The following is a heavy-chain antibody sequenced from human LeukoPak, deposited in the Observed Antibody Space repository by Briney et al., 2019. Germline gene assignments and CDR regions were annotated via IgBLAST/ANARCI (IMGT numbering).Heavy chain of an antibody. J-gene: IGHJ4*02. V-gene: IGHV4-59*01. CDR2: IYYSGST. CDR1: GGSISSYY. D-gene: IGHD3-10*01. Sequence: SETLSLTCTVSGGSISSYYWSWIRQPPGKGLEWIGYIYYSGSTNYNPSLKSRVTISVDTSKNQFSLKLSSVTAADTAVYYCARDDGATPESEVLLWFGELDYWGQGTLVTVSS. CDR3: ARDDGATPESEVLLWFGELDY.